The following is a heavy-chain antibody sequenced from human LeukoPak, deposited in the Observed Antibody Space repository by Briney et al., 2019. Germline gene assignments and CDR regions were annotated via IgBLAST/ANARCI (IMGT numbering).Heavy chain of an antibody. Sequence: PGGSLRLSCAASGFTFSSYSMNRVRQAPGKGLEWISYISSGSSTIYYADSVKGRFTISRDNAKNSLYLQMNSLRPEDTSVYYCARSPTSWYFDYWGQGTLVTVSS. CDR3: ARSPTSWYFDY. CDR2: ISSGSSTI. CDR1: GFTFSSYS. V-gene: IGHV3-48*01. J-gene: IGHJ4*02. D-gene: IGHD2-2*01.